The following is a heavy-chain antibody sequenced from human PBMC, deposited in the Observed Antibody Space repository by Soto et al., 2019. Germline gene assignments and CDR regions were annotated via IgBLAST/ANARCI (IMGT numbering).Heavy chain of an antibody. Sequence: QVQLQESGPGLVKPSQTLSLTCTVSGGSISSGDYYWSWIRQPPGKGLEWIGYIYYSGSTYYNPSLKSRVTRSVDTSKNQFSLKLSSVTAADTAVYYCARGSNRVDYGDGSFDYWGQGTLVTVSS. CDR3: ARGSNRVDYGDGSFDY. CDR1: GGSISSGDYY. D-gene: IGHD4-17*01. J-gene: IGHJ4*02. V-gene: IGHV4-30-4*01. CDR2: IYYSGST.